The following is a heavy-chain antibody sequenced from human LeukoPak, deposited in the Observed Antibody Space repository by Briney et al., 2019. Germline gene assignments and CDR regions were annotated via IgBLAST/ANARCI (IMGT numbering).Heavy chain of an antibody. J-gene: IGHJ6*02. V-gene: IGHV4-31*03. D-gene: IGHD1-14*01. CDR2: IYHSGST. CDR1: GGSISSSGYY. Sequence: SQTLSLTCTFSGGSISSSGYYWNWIRQHPGKGLEWIGYIYHSGSTYYNPSLKSRVIISADTSKNQLSLKLSSVTAADTAVYYCARAELSHRGYHYGMDVWGQGATVTVS. CDR3: ARAELSHRGYHYGMDV.